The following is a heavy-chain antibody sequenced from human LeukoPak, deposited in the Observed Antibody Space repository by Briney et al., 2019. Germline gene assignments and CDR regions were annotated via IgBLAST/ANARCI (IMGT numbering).Heavy chain of an antibody. V-gene: IGHV4-59*01. CDR2: IYYSGST. J-gene: IGHJ5*02. Sequence: SETLSLTCTLSGRSISSYYWSWIRHPPGKGLEWIGYIYYSGSTNYSPSLKSRVTISVDTSKNQFSLKLSSVTAADTAVYYCARGEDIVVVPAAQAWFDPWGQGTLVTVSS. D-gene: IGHD2-2*01. CDR1: GRSISSYY. CDR3: ARGEDIVVVPAAQAWFDP.